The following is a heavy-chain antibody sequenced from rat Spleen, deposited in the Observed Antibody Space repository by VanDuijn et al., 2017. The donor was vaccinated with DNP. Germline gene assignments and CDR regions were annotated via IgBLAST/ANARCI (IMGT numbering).Heavy chain of an antibody. J-gene: IGHJ1*01. V-gene: IGHV2-6*01. CDR2: ISSGGST. CDR1: GFSLTSYN. CDR3: ARHKNWYFDF. Sequence: QVQLKESGPGLVQPSQTLSLTCTVAGFSLTSYNVHWVRQPPGKGLEWIAAISSGGSTYYNSALKSRLSISRDTSKSQVFLKMNSLQPEDTGTYYCARHKNWYFDFWGPGTMVTVSS.